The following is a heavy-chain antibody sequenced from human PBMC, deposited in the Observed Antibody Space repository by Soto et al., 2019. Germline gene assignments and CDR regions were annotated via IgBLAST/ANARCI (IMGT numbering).Heavy chain of an antibody. D-gene: IGHD6-19*01. CDR3: AREADSGNWFDP. CDR2: IYPSGST. J-gene: IGHJ5*02. V-gene: IGHV4-30-2*01. CDR1: GGSISSAGHS. Sequence: PSETLSLTCTVLGGSISSAGHSWNWIRQPPGKGLEWIGYIYPSGSTHYNPSLKSRVTISLDRSRNRFSLNLSSVTAADTAVYYCAREADSGNWFDPWGQGTLVTVSS.